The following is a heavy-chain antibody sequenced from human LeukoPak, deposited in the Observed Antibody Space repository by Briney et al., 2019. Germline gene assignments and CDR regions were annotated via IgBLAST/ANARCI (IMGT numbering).Heavy chain of an antibody. V-gene: IGHV1-2*02. J-gene: IGHJ5*02. CDR3: ARATTVTTPGDWFDP. D-gene: IGHD4-17*01. CDR1: GYTFTGYY. Sequence: GASVKVSCKASGYTFTGYYMHWVRQAPGQGLEWMGWINPNSGGTNYAQKFQGRVTMTRDMSTSTVYMELSSLRSEDTAVYYCARATTVTTPGDWFDPWGQGTLVTVSS. CDR2: INPNSGGT.